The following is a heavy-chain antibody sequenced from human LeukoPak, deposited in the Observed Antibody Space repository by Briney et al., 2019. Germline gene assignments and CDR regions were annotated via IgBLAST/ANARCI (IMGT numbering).Heavy chain of an antibody. CDR1: GFTFSSYA. D-gene: IGHD2-2*01. Sequence: GGSLRLSCAASGFTFSSYAMSWVRQAPGKGLEWVSAISGGGGSTYYADSVKGRFTISRDNSKNTLYLQMNSLRAEDTAVYYCAKKQAPRYCSSTSCYDYFDYWGQGTLVTVSS. CDR3: AKKQAPRYCSSTSCYDYFDY. V-gene: IGHV3-23*01. CDR2: ISGGGGST. J-gene: IGHJ4*02.